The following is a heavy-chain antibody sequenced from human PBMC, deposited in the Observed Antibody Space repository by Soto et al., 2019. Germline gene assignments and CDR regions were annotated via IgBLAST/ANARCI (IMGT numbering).Heavy chain of an antibody. V-gene: IGHV4-59*08. D-gene: IGHD3-10*01. Sequence: PSETLSLTCTVSGGSISSYYWSWIRQPPGKGLEWIGYIYYSGSTNYNPSLKSRVTISVDTSKNQFSLKLNSMTAADTAVYYCARHNYGSGSTYFDYWGQGTRVTSPQ. CDR3: ARHNYGSGSTYFDY. CDR1: GGSISSYY. CDR2: IYYSGST. J-gene: IGHJ4*02.